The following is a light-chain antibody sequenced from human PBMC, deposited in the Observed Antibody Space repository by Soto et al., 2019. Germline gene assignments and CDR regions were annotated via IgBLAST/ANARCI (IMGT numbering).Light chain of an antibody. V-gene: IGKV3-15*01. CDR2: GAA. J-gene: IGKJ1*01. CDR1: QSVFSS. Sequence: EIVMTQSPATLSVSPGERATLSCRASQSVFSSLAWYQQKPGQAPRLLIYGAATKATGIPARFSGSGYGTEFTLTISSLQSEDFAVYYCQQYHNWPAFGQGTKADIK. CDR3: QQYHNWPA.